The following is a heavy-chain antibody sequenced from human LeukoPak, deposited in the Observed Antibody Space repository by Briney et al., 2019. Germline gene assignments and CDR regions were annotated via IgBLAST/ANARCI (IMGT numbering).Heavy chain of an antibody. J-gene: IGHJ5*02. CDR1: GYTFTGYY. V-gene: IGHV1-2*04. D-gene: IGHD3-3*01. CDR2: INPNSGGT. Sequence: ASVKVSCKASGYTFTGYYMHWVRQAPGQGLEWMGWINPNSGGTNYAQKFQGWVTMTRDTSISTAYMELSRLRSDDTAVYYCARDWEVGVVKNWFDPWGQGTLVTVSA. CDR3: ARDWEVGVVKNWFDP.